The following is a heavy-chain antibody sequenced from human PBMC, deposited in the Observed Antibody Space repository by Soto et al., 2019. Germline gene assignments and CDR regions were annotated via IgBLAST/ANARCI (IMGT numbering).Heavy chain of an antibody. CDR2: IYYSGST. D-gene: IGHD5-18*01. Sequence: SEALSLTCTVSGGSISRYYWSWIRQPPGKGLEWIGYIYYSGSTNYNPSLKSRVTISVDTSKNQFSLKLSSVTAADTAVYYCAASEGYSYYYYGMDVWGQGTTVTVSS. J-gene: IGHJ6*02. V-gene: IGHV4-59*01. CDR1: GGSISRYY. CDR3: AASEGYSYYYYGMDV.